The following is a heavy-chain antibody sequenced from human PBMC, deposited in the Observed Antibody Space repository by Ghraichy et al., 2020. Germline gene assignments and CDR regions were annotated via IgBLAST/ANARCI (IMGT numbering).Heavy chain of an antibody. Sequence: SETLSLTCTVSGYSISSGYYWGWIRQPPGKGLEWIGSISHSGSTYYNPSLKSRVTISVDTSKNQFSLKLNSVTAADTAVYYCARVESSGWRLDWFDPRGQGTLVTVSS. D-gene: IGHD6-19*01. CDR1: GYSISSGYY. CDR2: ISHSGST. CDR3: ARVESSGWRLDWFDP. J-gene: IGHJ5*02. V-gene: IGHV4-38-2*02.